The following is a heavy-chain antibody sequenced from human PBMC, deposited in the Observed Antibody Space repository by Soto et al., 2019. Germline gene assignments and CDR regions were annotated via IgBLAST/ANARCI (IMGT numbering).Heavy chain of an antibody. Sequence: GGSLRLSCAASGFTVSSNYMSWVRQAPGKGLEWVSVIYSGGSTYYADSVKGRFTISRDNSKNKLYLQMNSLRAEDTAVYYCERVGGSSGWSNWFDPWGQGTLVTVSS. CDR3: ERVGGSSGWSNWFDP. D-gene: IGHD6-19*01. J-gene: IGHJ5*02. CDR2: IYSGGST. V-gene: IGHV3-53*01. CDR1: GFTVSSNY.